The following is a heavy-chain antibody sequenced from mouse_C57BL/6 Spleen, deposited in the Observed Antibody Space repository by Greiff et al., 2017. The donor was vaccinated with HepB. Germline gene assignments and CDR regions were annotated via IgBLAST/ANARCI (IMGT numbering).Heavy chain of an antibody. V-gene: IGHV7-3*01. J-gene: IGHJ2*01. Sequence: EVKLMESGGGLVQPGGSLSLSCAASGFTFTDYYMSWVRQPPGKALEWLGFIRNKANGYTTEYSASVKGRFTISRDNSQRILYLQMNALRAEDSATYYCARTNWGHFDYWGQGTTLTVSS. CDR3: ARTNWGHFDY. D-gene: IGHD4-1*01. CDR1: GFTFTDYY. CDR2: IRNKANGYTT.